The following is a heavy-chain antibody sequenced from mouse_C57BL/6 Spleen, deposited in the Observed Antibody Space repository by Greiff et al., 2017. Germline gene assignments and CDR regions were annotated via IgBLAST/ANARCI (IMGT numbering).Heavy chain of an antibody. Sequence: QVQLQQPGAELVMPGASVKLSCKASGYTFTSYWMHWVKQRPGQGLEWIGEIDPSDSYTNYNQKFKGKSTLTVDKSSSTAYMQLSSLTSEDSAVYYWARRYYYGSSYDWYFDVWGTGTTVTVSS. V-gene: IGHV1-69*01. D-gene: IGHD1-1*01. CDR1: GYTFTSYW. J-gene: IGHJ1*03. CDR3: ARRYYYGSSYDWYFDV. CDR2: IDPSDSYT.